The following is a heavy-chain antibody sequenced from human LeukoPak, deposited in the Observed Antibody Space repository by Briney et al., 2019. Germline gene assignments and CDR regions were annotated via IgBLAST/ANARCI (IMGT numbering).Heavy chain of an antibody. V-gene: IGHV3-21*01. J-gene: IGHJ4*02. CDR1: GFTFNTFN. D-gene: IGHD3-9*01. CDR3: ARGHYDVLAASYKWTPDY. CDR2: ITSGGDYI. Sequence: SGGSLRLSCAASGFTFNTFNMNWVRQAPGKGLEWVSSITSGGDYIYYADSVKGRFTTSRDDAKNSLSLQLNSLRVEDTAVYYCARGHYDVLAASYKWTPDYWGQGTLVTVSS.